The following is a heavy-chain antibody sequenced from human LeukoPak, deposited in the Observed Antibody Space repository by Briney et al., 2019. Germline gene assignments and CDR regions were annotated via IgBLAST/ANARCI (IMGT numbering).Heavy chain of an antibody. CDR3: ASISGYEAPHAFDI. D-gene: IGHD5-12*01. CDR1: GGTFSSYA. J-gene: IGHJ3*02. Sequence: SVKVSCKASGGTFSSYAISWVRQAPGQGLEWMGRIIPILGIANYAQKFQGRVTMTRDTSTSTVYMELSSLRSEDTAVYYCASISGYEAPHAFDIWGQGTMVTVSS. V-gene: IGHV1-69*04. CDR2: IIPILGIA.